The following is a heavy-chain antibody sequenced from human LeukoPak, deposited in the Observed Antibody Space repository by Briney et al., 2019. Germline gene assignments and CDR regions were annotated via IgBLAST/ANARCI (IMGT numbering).Heavy chain of an antibody. D-gene: IGHD4-23*01. J-gene: IGHJ3*02. Sequence: GGSLRLSCAASGFTFSDYYMSWIRQAPGKGLEWVSYISSSGSTIYYADSVKGRFTISRYNDKNSLYLQMNSLRAEDTAVYYCARAPKLLYAFDIWGQGTMVTVSS. CDR2: ISSSGSTI. CDR3: ARAPKLLYAFDI. V-gene: IGHV3-11*01. CDR1: GFTFSDYY.